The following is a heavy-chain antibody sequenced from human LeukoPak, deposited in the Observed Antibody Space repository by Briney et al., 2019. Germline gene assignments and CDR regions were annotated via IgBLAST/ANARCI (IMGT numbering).Heavy chain of an antibody. J-gene: IGHJ4*02. Sequence: GGSLKLSCAASGFTFGDSTMHWVRQASGKGREWVGHIGNKARNYATEYAASLKGRFTISRDDSKDTAYLQVNSLKTEDTAVYYCVGDYNSWTGLKYWGQGTLVTVSS. V-gene: IGHV3-73*01. CDR3: VGDYNSWTGLKY. CDR1: GFTFGDST. CDR2: IGNKARNYAT. D-gene: IGHD1-1*01.